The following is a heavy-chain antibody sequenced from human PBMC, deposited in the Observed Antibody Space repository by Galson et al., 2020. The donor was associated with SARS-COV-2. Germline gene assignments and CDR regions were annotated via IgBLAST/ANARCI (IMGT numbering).Heavy chain of an antibody. V-gene: IGHV1-46*04. CDR3: AREWGDINSSVFDY. D-gene: IGHD2-21*01. J-gene: IGHJ4*02. CDR2: INPSGDIT. Sequence: ASVKVSCKASGYTFIRFYIHCVRQAPGHGLEWMGVINPSGDITSYAQKLRGRVTVTRDMSTQTVYMELSSLTSEDTAVYYCAREWGDINSSVFDYWGQGSLVVVS. CDR1: GYTFIRFY.